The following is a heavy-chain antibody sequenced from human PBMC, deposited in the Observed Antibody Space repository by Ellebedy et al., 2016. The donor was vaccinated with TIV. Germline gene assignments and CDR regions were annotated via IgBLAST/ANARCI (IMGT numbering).Heavy chain of an antibody. CDR3: AKSASIIENFYYMDV. CDR1: GFTFDDYA. V-gene: IGHV3-43D*03. J-gene: IGHJ6*03. Sequence: GGSLRLSCAASGFTFDDYAMHWVRQAPGKGLEWVSLVSWDGGSTHYADSVKGRFTISRDNSNNPLSLQMNSLRAEDTALYYCAKSASIIENFYYMDVWGKGTTVTVSS. D-gene: IGHD2/OR15-2a*01. CDR2: VSWDGGST.